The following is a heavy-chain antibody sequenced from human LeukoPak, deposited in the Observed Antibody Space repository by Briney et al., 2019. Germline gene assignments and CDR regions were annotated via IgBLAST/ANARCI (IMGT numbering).Heavy chain of an antibody. J-gene: IGHJ4*02. Sequence: PGGALRLSCAASGFTFSSYAMSWVRQAPGKGLEWVSAIRDSGSSTYYADSVKGRFTISRDNSKNTLYLQMNSLRAEDTAVYYCARVGQSIAAPFDYWGQGTLVTVSS. V-gene: IGHV3-23*01. D-gene: IGHD6-6*01. CDR1: GFTFSSYA. CDR2: IRDSGSST. CDR3: ARVGQSIAAPFDY.